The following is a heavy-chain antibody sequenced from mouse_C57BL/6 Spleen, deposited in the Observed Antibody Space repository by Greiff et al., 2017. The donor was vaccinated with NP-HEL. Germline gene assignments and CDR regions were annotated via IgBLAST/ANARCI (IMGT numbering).Heavy chain of an antibody. CDR1: GYTFTSYD. Sequence: VKLLESGPELVKPGASVKLPCKASGYTFTSYDINWVKQRPGQGLEWIGWIYPRDGSTKYNEKFKGKATLTVDTSSSTAYMELHSLTSEDSAVYFCARSQYLDYWGQGTTLTVSS. CDR2: IYPRDGST. V-gene: IGHV1-85*01. J-gene: IGHJ2*01. CDR3: ARSQYLDY.